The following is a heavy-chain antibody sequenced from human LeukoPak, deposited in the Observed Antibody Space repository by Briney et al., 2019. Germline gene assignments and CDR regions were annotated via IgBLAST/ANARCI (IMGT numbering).Heavy chain of an antibody. J-gene: IGHJ6*02. CDR3: AKARDFCSGGSCYLVPMDV. Sequence: GGSLRLSCAASGFNFASYAMTWVRQAPGKGPEWVSSISGASIIPHFADSVKGRFTISRDNSKGTLYPQMNSLRAENTAVYYCAKARDFCSGGSCYLVPMDVWGQGSTVTVSS. V-gene: IGHV3-23*01. CDR1: GFNFASYA. D-gene: IGHD2-15*01. CDR2: ISGASIIP.